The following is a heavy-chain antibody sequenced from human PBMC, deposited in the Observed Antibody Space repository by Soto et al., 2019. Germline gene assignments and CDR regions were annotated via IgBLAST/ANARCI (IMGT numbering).Heavy chain of an antibody. CDR1: GGSISSYY. V-gene: IGHV4-59*01. Sequence: PSETLSLTCTVSGGSISSYYWSWIRQPPGKGLEWIGYIYYSGSTHYNPSLKSRVTISVDTSKNQFSLKLSSVTAADTAVYYCARVGGSLDYWGQGTLVTVSS. J-gene: IGHJ4*02. CDR3: ARVGGSLDY. D-gene: IGHD1-26*01. CDR2: IYYSGST.